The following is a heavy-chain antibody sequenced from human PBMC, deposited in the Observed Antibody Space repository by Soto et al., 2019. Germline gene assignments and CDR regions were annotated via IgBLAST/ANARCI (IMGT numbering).Heavy chain of an antibody. V-gene: IGHV5-51*01. J-gene: IGHJ6*02. CDR2: IYPHDSDT. Sequence: GESLKISCKGSGYNFHTYWIAWARQMPGKGLEWMGLIYPHDSDTRYSPSFRGQVTISADKSINTAYLQWTSLKASDTAIYFCARPTDYHYGMQVWGQGTTVTVSS. CDR1: GYNFHTYW. CDR3: ARPTDYHYGMQV. D-gene: IGHD4-17*01.